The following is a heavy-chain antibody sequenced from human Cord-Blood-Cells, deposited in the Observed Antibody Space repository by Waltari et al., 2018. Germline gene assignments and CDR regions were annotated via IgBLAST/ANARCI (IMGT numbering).Heavy chain of an antibody. CDR2: VNAKSRKK. CDR3: ASFGPAWFFDL. D-gene: IGHD2-15*01. J-gene: IGHJ2*01. Sequence: QVQLVQSGAEVKKPESSVKVSCKASEDTFTSYDINWVREAIEKGLEWMGGVNAKSRKKGFGPKVLGRVIITRSTYISSAYMELSRMRAEDTAVYYRASFGPAWFFDLWGRGTLVTVSS. CDR1: EDTFTSYD. V-gene: IGHV1-8*02.